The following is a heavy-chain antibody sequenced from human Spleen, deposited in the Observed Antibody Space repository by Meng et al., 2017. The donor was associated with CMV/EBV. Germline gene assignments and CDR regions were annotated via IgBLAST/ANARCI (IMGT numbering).Heavy chain of an antibody. Sequence: GGSLRLSCVASGFSLTDYWMHWVRQTPGKGLEWVSYISSSGGTIYYADSVKGRFTISRDTAENSLSLQLNSLTAEDTAVYYCARVRPGPYGMDVWGQGTTVTVSS. D-gene: IGHD1-1*01. CDR3: ARVRPGPYGMDV. CDR1: GFSLTDYW. CDR2: ISSSGGTI. V-gene: IGHV3-11*04. J-gene: IGHJ6*02.